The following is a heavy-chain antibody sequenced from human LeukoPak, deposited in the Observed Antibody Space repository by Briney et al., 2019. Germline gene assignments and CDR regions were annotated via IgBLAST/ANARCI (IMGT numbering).Heavy chain of an antibody. J-gene: IGHJ4*02. CDR2: VYHSGST. Sequence: KSSETLSLTCAVSGGSISSSNWWSWVRQPPGRGLEWIGEVYHSGSTNYNPSLKSRLTISVDKSKNQFSLKLSSVTAADTAVYYCARGSSGWYWRGIEYYFDYWGQGTLVTVSS. V-gene: IGHV4-4*02. CDR3: ARGSSGWYWRGIEYYFDY. CDR1: GGSISSSNW. D-gene: IGHD6-19*01.